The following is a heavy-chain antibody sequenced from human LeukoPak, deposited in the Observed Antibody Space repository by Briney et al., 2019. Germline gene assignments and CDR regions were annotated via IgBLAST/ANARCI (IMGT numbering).Heavy chain of an antibody. Sequence: PGGSLRLSCAASGLTFSSYAMSWVRQAPGKGLEWVSAISGSGGSTYYADSVKGRFTISRDNSKNTLYLQMNSLRAEDTAVYYCAKSKPLYYDILTGYPPDVPNWFDPWGQGTLVTVSS. CDR1: GLTFSSYA. D-gene: IGHD3-9*01. CDR3: AKSKPLYYDILTGYPPDVPNWFDP. V-gene: IGHV3-23*01. J-gene: IGHJ5*02. CDR2: ISGSGGST.